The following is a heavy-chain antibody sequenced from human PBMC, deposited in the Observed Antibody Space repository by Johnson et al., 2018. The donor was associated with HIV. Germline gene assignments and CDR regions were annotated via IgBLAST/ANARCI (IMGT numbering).Heavy chain of an antibody. J-gene: IGHJ3*02. V-gene: IGHV3-30*18. CDR2: VSYDGSNK. CDR1: GFTFSSYA. Sequence: QVQLVESGGGVVQPGRSLRLSCAASGFTFSSYAMHWVRRAPGKGLEWLAVVSYDGSNKYYADSVKGRFTVSRDNTKNTLFLEMNSLRPEDTAVYYCVKERQLVRSVDIWGQGTMVTVSS. CDR3: VKERQLVRSVDI. D-gene: IGHD6-6*01.